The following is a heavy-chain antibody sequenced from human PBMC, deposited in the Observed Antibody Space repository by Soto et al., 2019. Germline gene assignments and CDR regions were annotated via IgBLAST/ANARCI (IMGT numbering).Heavy chain of an antibody. D-gene: IGHD3-10*01. CDR3: ARAEGYGSGSYPFDY. V-gene: IGHV3-30-3*01. J-gene: IGHJ4*02. Sequence: QVQLVESGGGVVQPGRSLRLSCAASGFTFSSYAMHWVRQAPGKGLEGVAVISYDGSNKYYADSVKGRFTISRDNSKNTLYLQMNSLRAEDTAVYYCARAEGYGSGSYPFDYWGQGTLVTVSS. CDR2: ISYDGSNK. CDR1: GFTFSSYA.